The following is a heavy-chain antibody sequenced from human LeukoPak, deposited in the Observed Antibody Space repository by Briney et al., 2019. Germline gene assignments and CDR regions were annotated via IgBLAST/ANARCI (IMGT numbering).Heavy chain of an antibody. CDR1: GYTFTSYY. D-gene: IGHD3-10*01. Sequence: ASVKVSCKASGYTFTSYYMHWVRQAPGQGLEWMGIINPSGGSTSYAQKFQGRVTMTRDTSTSTVYMELSSLRSEDTAVYYCARDFRGSDPYYYYYYGMDVWGQGTTVTVSS. CDR2: INPSGGST. V-gene: IGHV1-46*01. CDR3: ARDFRGSDPYYYYYYGMDV. J-gene: IGHJ6*02.